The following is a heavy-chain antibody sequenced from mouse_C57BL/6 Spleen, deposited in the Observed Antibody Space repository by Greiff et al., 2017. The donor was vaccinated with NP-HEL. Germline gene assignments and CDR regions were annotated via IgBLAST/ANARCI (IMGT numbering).Heavy chain of an antibody. CDR3: ARHPTVVGAMDY. Sequence: VKLMESGPGLVAPSQSLSITCTVSGFSLTSYGVHWVRQPPGKGLEWLVVIWSDGSTTYNSALKSRLSISKDNSKSQVVLKMNSLQTDDTAMYYCARHPTVVGAMDYWGQGTSVTVSS. CDR1: GFSLTSYG. D-gene: IGHD1-1*01. J-gene: IGHJ4*01. CDR2: IWSDGST. V-gene: IGHV2-6-1*01.